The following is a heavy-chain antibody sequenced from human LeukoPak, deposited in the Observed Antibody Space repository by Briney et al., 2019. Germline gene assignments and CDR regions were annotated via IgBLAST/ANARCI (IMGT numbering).Heavy chain of an antibody. J-gene: IGHJ3*02. CDR3: ATGSYYYDSSGYYYGYDAFNI. CDR2: INWNSGSI. CDR1: GFTFTSYA. V-gene: IGHV3-9*01. Sequence: GGSLRLSCAASGFTFTSYAMSWVRQAPGKGLEWVSGINWNSGSIGYADSVKGRFTISRDNAKNSLYLQMNSLRAEDTALYYCATGSYYYDSSGYYYGYDAFNIWGQGTMVTVSS. D-gene: IGHD3-22*01.